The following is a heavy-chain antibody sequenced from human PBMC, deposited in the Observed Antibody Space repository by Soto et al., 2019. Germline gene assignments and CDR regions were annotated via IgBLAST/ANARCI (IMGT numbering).Heavy chain of an antibody. Sequence: SETLSLTCTVSGGSISSGDYFWSWIRQPPGKGLEWIGYIYYSGSTYYDPSLKSRVTISVNTSKNQFSLKLSSVTAADTALYYCGRGPSYQTYEDNRSAHQFDYRGQGNVVTVS. CDR3: GRGPSYQTYEDNRSAHQFDY. V-gene: IGHV4-30-4*01. CDR2: IYYSGST. CDR1: GGSISSGDYF. D-gene: IGHD2-15*01. J-gene: IGHJ4*02.